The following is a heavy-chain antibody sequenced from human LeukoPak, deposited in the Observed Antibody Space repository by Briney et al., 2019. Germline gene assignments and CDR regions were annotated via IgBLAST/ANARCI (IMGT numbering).Heavy chain of an antibody. V-gene: IGHV3-72*01. CDR3: ARSMYGEGRRIIDFDY. CDR1: GFPFSDHC. J-gene: IGHJ4*02. CDR2: TRNKVNSYTT. Sequence: QPGGSLRLSCAASGFPFSDHCIDWVRQAPGKGLEWVARTRNKVNSYTTAYAASVTGRFTVSRDDSSNSVYLQMNSLKIEDTAVYYCARSMYGEGRRIIDFDYWGQGSLLTVSS. D-gene: IGHD4/OR15-4a*01.